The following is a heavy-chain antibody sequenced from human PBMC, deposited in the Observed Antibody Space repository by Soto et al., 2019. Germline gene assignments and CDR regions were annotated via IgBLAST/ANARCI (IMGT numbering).Heavy chain of an antibody. D-gene: IGHD2-21*01. V-gene: IGHV4-39*01. CDR2: VYYTGFT. CDR1: GDSISSSYY. Sequence: SETLSLTCTVSGDSISSSYYWGWVRQPPGKGLECIGAVYYTGFTYYNPSLKGRLTISLDTSKNQFSLRLSSVTAADTAIYYCARLPVVVIALGYFDPWGPGTLVTASS. CDR3: ARLPVVVIALGYFDP. J-gene: IGHJ5*02.